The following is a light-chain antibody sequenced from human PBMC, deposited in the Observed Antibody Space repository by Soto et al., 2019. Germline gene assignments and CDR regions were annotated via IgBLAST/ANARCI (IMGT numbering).Light chain of an antibody. CDR3: QQYGVSPRT. Sequence: EIVLTQSPGTLSLSPGERDTLSCRASQTIIRTYLAWFQHKPGQAPRLLIYDISTRATGIPDRFSGSWSGTDFILTINILEPDDFAVYYGQQYGVSPRTFGQGTKVEIK. CDR1: QTIIRTY. V-gene: IGKV3-20*01. CDR2: DIS. J-gene: IGKJ1*01.